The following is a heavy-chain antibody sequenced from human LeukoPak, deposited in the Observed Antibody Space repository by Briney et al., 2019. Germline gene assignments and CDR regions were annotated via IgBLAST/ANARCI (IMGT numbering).Heavy chain of an antibody. Sequence: GESLKISCKGSGYSFTSYWIGWVRQMPGKGLEWMGIIYPGDSDTRYSPSFQGQVTISADKSISTAYLQWSSLKASDTAKYYCARPPKLGNDAFDIWGQGTMVTVSS. CDR3: ARPPKLGNDAFDI. CDR2: IYPGDSDT. D-gene: IGHD7-27*01. CDR1: GYSFTSYW. J-gene: IGHJ3*02. V-gene: IGHV5-51*01.